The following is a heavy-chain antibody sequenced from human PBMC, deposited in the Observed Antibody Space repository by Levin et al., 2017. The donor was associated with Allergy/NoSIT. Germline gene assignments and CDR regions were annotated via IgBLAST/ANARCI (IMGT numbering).Heavy chain of an antibody. V-gene: IGHV1-2*02. CDR2: INPNSGGT. CDR1: GYAFNNYY. D-gene: IGHD1-20*01. CDR3: ARTPITASDY. J-gene: IGHJ4*02. Sequence: PTASVKVSCKASGYAFNNYYIHWVRQAPGQGLEWMGWINPNSGGTNYAQKFQDRVTMTRDTSISTVYMELSRLRSDDTAVYYCARTPITASDYWGQGTLVTVSS.